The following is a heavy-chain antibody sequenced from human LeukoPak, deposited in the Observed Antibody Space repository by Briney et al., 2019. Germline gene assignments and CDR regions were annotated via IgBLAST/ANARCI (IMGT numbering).Heavy chain of an antibody. CDR3: ARGRRFGESYYFGY. V-gene: IGHV4-4*07. D-gene: IGHD3-10*01. J-gene: IGHJ4*02. CDR2: IYTSGST. CDR1: GGSISSYY. Sequence: SETLSLTCTVSGGSISSYYWSWIRQPAGKGLERIGRIYTSGSTNYNPSLKSRVTMSVDTSKNQFSLKLSSVTAADTAVYYCARGRRFGESYYFGYWGQGTLVTVSS.